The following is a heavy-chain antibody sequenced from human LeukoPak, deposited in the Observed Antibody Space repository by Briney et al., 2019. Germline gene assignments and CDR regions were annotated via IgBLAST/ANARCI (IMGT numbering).Heavy chain of an antibody. CDR1: GGSITDYY. V-gene: IGHV4-59*08. J-gene: IGHJ4*02. CDR3: ARSTLSSNWNL. Sequence: KPAETLSLTCTVSGGSITDYYWSWVRHSSGKGLEWIGYMYYSGSAYYSPSLKTRVTISVDTSKNQFSLKLTSVTAADTAVYYCARSTLSSNWNLWGQGTLVTVSS. CDR2: MYYSGSA. D-gene: IGHD6-13*01.